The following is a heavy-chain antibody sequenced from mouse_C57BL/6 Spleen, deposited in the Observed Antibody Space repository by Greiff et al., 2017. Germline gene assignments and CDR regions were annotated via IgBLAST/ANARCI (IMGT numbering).Heavy chain of an antibody. CDR2: IWTGGGT. V-gene: IGHV2-9-1*01. J-gene: IGHJ4*01. CDR3: ARITTVVARGYAMDY. D-gene: IGHD1-1*01. Sequence: VMLVESGPGLVAPSQSLSITCTVSGFSLTSYAISWVRQPPGKGLEWLGVIWTGGGTNYNSALKSRLSISKDNSKSQVFLKMNSLQTDDTARYYCARITTVVARGYAMDYWGQGTSVTVSS. CDR1: GFSLTSYA.